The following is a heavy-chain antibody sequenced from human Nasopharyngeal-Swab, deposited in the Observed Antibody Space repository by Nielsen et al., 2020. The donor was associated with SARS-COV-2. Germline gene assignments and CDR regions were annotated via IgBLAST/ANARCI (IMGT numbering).Heavy chain of an antibody. J-gene: IGHJ4*02. V-gene: IGHV3-7*01. Sequence: GGSLRLSCAASGFNLNRYWMQWVRQAPGKGLEWVANIKTDGSAKYYADSVKGRFTISRDNSKNTLYLQMNSLRAEDTAVYYCARDGLLGYFDYWGQGTLVTVSS. CDR3: ARDGLLGYFDY. D-gene: IGHD3-10*01. CDR2: IKTDGSAK. CDR1: GFNLNRYW.